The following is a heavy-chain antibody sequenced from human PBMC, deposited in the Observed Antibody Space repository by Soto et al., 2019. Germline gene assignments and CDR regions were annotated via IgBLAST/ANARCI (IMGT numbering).Heavy chain of an antibody. CDR1: GYTFRNYN. J-gene: IGHJ4*02. CDR3: AREPTIVATPLDC. CDR2: INGGNGNT. D-gene: IGHD5-12*01. Sequence: APGKVSCKASGYTFRNYNIHWVHQAPGQRLEWMGWINGGNGNTKYSQKFQGRVTITRNTSATTAYMEMSRLRSEDTAVYFCAREPTIVATPLDCWGQGTLVTVPQ. V-gene: IGHV1-3*01.